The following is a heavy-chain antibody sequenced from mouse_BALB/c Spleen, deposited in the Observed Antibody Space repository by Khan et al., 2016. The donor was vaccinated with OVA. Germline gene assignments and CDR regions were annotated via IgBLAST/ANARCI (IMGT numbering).Heavy chain of an antibody. J-gene: IGHJ2*01. D-gene: IGHD2-1*01. V-gene: IGHV3-8*02. CDR1: GDFITSGY. Sequence: VQLKEPGPSLVKPSQTLSLTCSVTGDFITSGYWNWIRKFPGNKLEYMGYISYSGSTYYNPSLKSRISITRDTSKNQYYLQLNSVTTEDTATYXCERYAGNYLDYFDYWGQVTTLTVSS. CDR3: ERYAGNYLDYFDY. CDR2: ISYSGST.